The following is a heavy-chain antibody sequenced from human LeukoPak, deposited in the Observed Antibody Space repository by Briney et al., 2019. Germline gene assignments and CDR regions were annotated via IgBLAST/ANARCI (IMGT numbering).Heavy chain of an antibody. V-gene: IGHV5-51*01. CDR3: ARQNDFRLDY. CDR2: IYPGNSDT. J-gene: IGHJ4*02. CDR1: GYTFSSYW. Sequence: GASLKISCKGSGYTFSSYWIGWVRQMPGKGLEWMGIIYPGNSDTRYSPSLQGQVTISVDTSIGTAYLQWSSLKASDTAIYYCARQNDFRLDYWGQGTLVTVSS. D-gene: IGHD3-3*01.